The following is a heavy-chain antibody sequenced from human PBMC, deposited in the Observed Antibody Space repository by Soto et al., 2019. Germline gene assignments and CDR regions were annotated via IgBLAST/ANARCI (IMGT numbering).Heavy chain of an antibody. D-gene: IGHD6-19*01. CDR2: INAGNGNT. J-gene: IGHJ4*02. Sequence: ASVEVSCKASGYTFANYAMHWVRQAPGQRLEWMGWINAGNGNTKYPQKLQGRVTITRDTSASIAYMELSSLRSEDTAVYYCARVGYSSGWLPDYWGQGTLVTVSS. CDR3: ARVGYSSGWLPDY. V-gene: IGHV1-3*01. CDR1: GYTFANYA.